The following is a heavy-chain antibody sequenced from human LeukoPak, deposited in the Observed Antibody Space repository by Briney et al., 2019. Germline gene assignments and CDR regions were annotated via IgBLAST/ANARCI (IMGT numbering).Heavy chain of an antibody. CDR3: ARTRGSFPPGFDL. CDR2: IHTSTGNP. D-gene: IGHD1-26*01. V-gene: IGHV7-4-1*02. J-gene: IGHJ3*01. Sequence: ASVEVSCKASGYGFTDYAMNWLRQAPGQGLEWMGWIHTSTGNPTYAQGFIGRFVFSLDTSVSTAYLQISSLKAEDSAVYYCARTRGSFPPGFDLWGQGTMVTVSS. CDR1: GYGFTDYA.